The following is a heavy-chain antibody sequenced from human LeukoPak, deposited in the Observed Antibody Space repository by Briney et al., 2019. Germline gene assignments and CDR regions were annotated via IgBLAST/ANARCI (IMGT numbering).Heavy chain of an antibody. CDR1: GGSINGGNYY. D-gene: IGHD3-16*01. CDR2: VYYSVST. J-gene: IGHJ3*02. CDR3: ARDLQFGALDI. Sequence: PSETLSLTCTVSGGSINGGNYYWGWVRQPPGKGLEWIGTVYYSVSTYYNPSLKSRVTTSVDTSKNQFSLKLSSVTAADTAIYYCARDLQFGALDIWGQGTMVTVSS. V-gene: IGHV4-39*02.